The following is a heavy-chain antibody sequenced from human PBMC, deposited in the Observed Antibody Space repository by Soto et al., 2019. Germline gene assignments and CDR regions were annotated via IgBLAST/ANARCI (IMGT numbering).Heavy chain of an antibody. D-gene: IGHD3-10*01. CDR2: IDPSDSYT. CDR1: GYSFTSYW. V-gene: IGHV5-10-1*01. J-gene: IGHJ6*02. Sequence: GESLKIYCKGSGYSFTSYWISWVRQMPGKGLEWMGRIDPSDSYTNYSPSFQGHVTISADKSISTAYLQWSSLKASDTAMYYCARPLYHYYGSGSYYFFYGMDVWGQGTTVTVSS. CDR3: ARPLYHYYGSGSYYFFYGMDV.